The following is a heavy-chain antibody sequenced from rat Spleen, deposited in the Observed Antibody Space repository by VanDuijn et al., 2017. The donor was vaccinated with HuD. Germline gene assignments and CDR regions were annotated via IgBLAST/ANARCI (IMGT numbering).Heavy chain of an antibody. CDR1: GFSLTSNG. V-gene: IGHV2S12*01. CDR3: TREVTNY. D-gene: IGHD1-12*03. J-gene: IGHJ2*01. CDR2: ISTGGNT. Sequence: QVHLKESGPGLVQSSQTLSLTCTVSGFSLTSNGVSWVRQPPGEGLEWTAAISTGGNTYYNSALSSRLSIIRDTTKGQVFLKMNSLQHEDTAIYYCTREVTNYWGQGVMVTVSS.